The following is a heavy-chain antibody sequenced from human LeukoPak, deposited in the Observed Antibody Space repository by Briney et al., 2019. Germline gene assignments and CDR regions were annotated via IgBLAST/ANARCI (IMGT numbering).Heavy chain of an antibody. J-gene: IGHJ6*02. D-gene: IGHD3-3*01. CDR1: GFTFTSSA. CDR3: ARGLIFGAYYYYYGMDV. V-gene: IGHV1-58*02. CDR2: IVVGSGNT. Sequence: SVKVSCKASGFTFTSSAMQWVRQARGQRLEWIGWIVVGSGNTNYAQKFQERVTITRDMSTSTAYMELSRLRSDDTAVYYCARGLIFGAYYYYYGMDVWGQGTTVTVSS.